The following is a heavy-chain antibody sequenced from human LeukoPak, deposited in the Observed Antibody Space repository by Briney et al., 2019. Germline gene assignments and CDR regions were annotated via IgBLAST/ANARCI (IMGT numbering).Heavy chain of an antibody. D-gene: IGHD4-17*01. CDR2: IYYSGGT. CDR3: ARAPDYGDYRFDY. Sequence: SETLSLTCTVSGGSVSSGSYYWSWIRQPPGKGLEWIGYIYYSGGTNYNPSLKSRVTISVDTSKNQFSLKLSSVTAADTAVYYCARAPDYGDYRFDYWGQGTLVTVSS. J-gene: IGHJ4*02. V-gene: IGHV4-61*01. CDR1: GGSVSSGSYY.